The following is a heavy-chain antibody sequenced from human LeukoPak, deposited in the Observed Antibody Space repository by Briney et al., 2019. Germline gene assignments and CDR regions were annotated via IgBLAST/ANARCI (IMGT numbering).Heavy chain of an antibody. Sequence: SETLSLTCTVSGGSISSSSYYWGWICQLPGKGLEWIGSIYYSGSTYYNPSLKSRVTISVDSSTNHFSLRLTSVTAADTAVYYCARARTNYYGSWPPRPYYMDVWGKGTTVTVSS. CDR2: IYYSGST. J-gene: IGHJ6*03. CDR3: ARARTNYYGSWPPRPYYMDV. D-gene: IGHD3-10*01. CDR1: GGSISSSSYY. V-gene: IGHV4-39*02.